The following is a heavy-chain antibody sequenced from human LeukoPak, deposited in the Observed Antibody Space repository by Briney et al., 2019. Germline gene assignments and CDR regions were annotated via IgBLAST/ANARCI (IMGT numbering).Heavy chain of an antibody. Sequence: GGSLRLSCAASGFIVNSKYMTWVRQAPGKGLEWVSVIYEGGSSDYADSVKGRFSISRDNSKNTVYLQMNSLRAEDTALYYCAIYAQRLSNWFSDLWGRGTLVTVSS. V-gene: IGHV3-53*01. CDR3: AIYAQRLSNWFSDL. D-gene: IGHD6-25*01. J-gene: IGHJ2*01. CDR1: GFIVNSKY. CDR2: IYEGGSS.